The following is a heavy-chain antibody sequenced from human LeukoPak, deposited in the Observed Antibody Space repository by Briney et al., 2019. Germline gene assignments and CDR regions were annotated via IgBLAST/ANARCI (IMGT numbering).Heavy chain of an antibody. Sequence: PGGSLRLSCAPSVFTFSSYWMSSVRQAPGKGRECLANIKQDGSEKYYVDTVKCRFTISRDNANNSLYLHMNRLRAEDTAVYYCARDDGSGSYYLYYYCGMDVWGQGTTVTVSS. CDR3: ARDDGSGSYYLYYYCGMDV. D-gene: IGHD3-10*01. CDR2: IKQDGSEK. J-gene: IGHJ6*02. CDR1: VFTFSSYW. V-gene: IGHV3-7*01.